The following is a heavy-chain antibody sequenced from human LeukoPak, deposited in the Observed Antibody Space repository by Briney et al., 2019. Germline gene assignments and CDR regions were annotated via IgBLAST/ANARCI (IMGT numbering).Heavy chain of an antibody. D-gene: IGHD3-22*01. V-gene: IGHV1-2*02. Sequence: ASVKVSCKASGYILTGYYIHWVRQAPGQGLEWMGWIDPHSGGTNYAQKFQGRVTMTRDTSISTAYMELSSLRSEDTAVYYCARAMTSSSSGYPSPAEYFQHWGQGTLVTVSS. CDR2: IDPHSGGT. CDR3: ARAMTSSSSGYPSPAEYFQH. CDR1: GYILTGYY. J-gene: IGHJ1*01.